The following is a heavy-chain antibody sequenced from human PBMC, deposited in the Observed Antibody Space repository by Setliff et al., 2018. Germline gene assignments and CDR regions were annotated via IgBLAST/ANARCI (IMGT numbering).Heavy chain of an antibody. J-gene: IGHJ4*02. V-gene: IGHV7-4-1*02. CDR3: ASARPHFGVVIRSPPDY. CDR1: GYTFTSYA. CDR2: INTNTGNP. D-gene: IGHD3-3*01. Sequence: ASVKVSCKSSGYTFTSYAMNWVRQAPGQGLEWMGWINTNTGNPTYAQGFTGRFVFSLDTSVSTAYLQISSLKAEDTAVYYCASARPHFGVVIRSPPDYWGQGTLVTVSS.